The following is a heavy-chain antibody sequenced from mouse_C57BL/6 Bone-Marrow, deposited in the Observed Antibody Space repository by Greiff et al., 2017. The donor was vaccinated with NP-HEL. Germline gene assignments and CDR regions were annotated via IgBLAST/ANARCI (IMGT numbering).Heavy chain of an antibody. CDR2: IDPENGDT. CDR1: GFNIKDDY. CDR3: TTFITTVASYAMDY. V-gene: IGHV14-4*01. Sequence: EVKVVESGAELVRPGASVKLSCTASGFNIKDDYMHWVKQRPEQGLEWIGWIDPENGDTEYASKFQGKATITADTSSNTAYLQLSSLTSEDTAVYYCTTFITTVASYAMDYWGQGTSVTVSS. J-gene: IGHJ4*01. D-gene: IGHD1-1*01.